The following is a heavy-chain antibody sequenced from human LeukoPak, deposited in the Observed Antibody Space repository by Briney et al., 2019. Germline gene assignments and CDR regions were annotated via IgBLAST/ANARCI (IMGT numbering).Heavy chain of an antibody. J-gene: IGHJ5*02. CDR2: IDYRGST. D-gene: IGHD2-8*01. CDR1: DGSISNYY. Sequence: PSETLSLTCTVSDGSISNYYWNWIRQPPGKGLEWIGYIDYRGSTNYNPSLKSRVTISVDTSKNQFSLNLGSVTAADTAIYYCARRVLMSSTGVPDTWLDPWGQGTLVTVSS. CDR3: ARRVLMSSTGVPDTWLDP. V-gene: IGHV4-59*08.